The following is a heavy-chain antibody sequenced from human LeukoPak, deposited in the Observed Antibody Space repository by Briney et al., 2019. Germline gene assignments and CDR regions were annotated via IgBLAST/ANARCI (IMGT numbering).Heavy chain of an antibody. CDR3: ARRGYSYGDYYHGMGV. CDR2: IYPGDSDT. J-gene: IGHJ6*02. V-gene: IGHV5-51*01. CDR1: GYSFTTYW. D-gene: IGHD5-18*01. Sequence: GESLKISCEGSGYSFTTYWIAWVRQMPGKGLEWMGIIYPGDSDTRYSPSFQGQVIISVDKSISTAYLQWSSLKASDTAMYYCARRGYSYGDYYHGMGVWGQGTTVTVS.